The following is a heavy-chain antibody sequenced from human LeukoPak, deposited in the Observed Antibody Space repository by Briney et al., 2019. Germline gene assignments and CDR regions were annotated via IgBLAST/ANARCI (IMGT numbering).Heavy chain of an antibody. Sequence: GGSLRLSCAASGFTFSSYGMSWVRQAPGKGLEWVANIKQDGSEKYYVDSVKGRFTISRDNAKNSLYLQMNSLRAEDTAVYLCARVGDSRDRYNYAADFGYWGQGTLVTVSS. CDR1: GFTFSSYG. J-gene: IGHJ4*02. CDR3: ARVGDSRDRYNYAADFGY. D-gene: IGHD5-24*01. V-gene: IGHV3-7*03. CDR2: IKQDGSEK.